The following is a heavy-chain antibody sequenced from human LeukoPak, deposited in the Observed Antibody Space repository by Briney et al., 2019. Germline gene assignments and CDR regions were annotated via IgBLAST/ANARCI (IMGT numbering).Heavy chain of an antibody. D-gene: IGHD3-22*01. CDR1: GVSISSGDYY. V-gene: IGHV4-61*08. Sequence: SETLSLTCTVSGVSISSGDYYWSWLRQPPGKGLEWIGYIYYSGSTNYNPSLKSRVTISVDTSKNQFSLKLFSVTAADTAVYYCARHSYYYDSSGYYYFDYWGQGTLVTVSS. CDR3: ARHSYYYDSSGYYYFDY. CDR2: IYYSGST. J-gene: IGHJ4*02.